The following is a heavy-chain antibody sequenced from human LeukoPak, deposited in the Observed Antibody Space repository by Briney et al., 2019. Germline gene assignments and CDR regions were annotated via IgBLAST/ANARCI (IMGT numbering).Heavy chain of an antibody. Sequence: GESLKISCKGSGCSFTSYWIGWVRQMPGKGLEWMGIIYPGDSDTRYSPSFQGQVTISADKSISTAYLQWSSLKASDTAMYYCARRGSYRSDAFDIWGQGTMVTVSS. D-gene: IGHD4-11*01. CDR2: IYPGDSDT. CDR3: ARRGSYRSDAFDI. V-gene: IGHV5-51*01. CDR1: GCSFTSYW. J-gene: IGHJ3*02.